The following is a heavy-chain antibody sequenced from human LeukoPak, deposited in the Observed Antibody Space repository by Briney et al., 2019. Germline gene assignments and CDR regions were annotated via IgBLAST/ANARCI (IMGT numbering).Heavy chain of an antibody. CDR3: ARGLFDY. V-gene: IGHV4-39*01. CDR2: IYYSGST. Sequence: SETLSLTCTVSGGSISSSSYYWGWVRQPPGKGLEWIGSIYYSGSTYYNPSLKCRVTISVDTSKNQFSLKLSSVTAADTAVYYCARGLFDYWGQGTLVTVSS. J-gene: IGHJ4*02. CDR1: GGSISSSSYY.